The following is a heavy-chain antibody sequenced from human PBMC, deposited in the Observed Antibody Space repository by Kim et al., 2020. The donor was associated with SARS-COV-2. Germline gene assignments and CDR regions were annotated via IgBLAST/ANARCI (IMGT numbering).Heavy chain of an antibody. V-gene: IGHV1-69*13. CDR2: IIPIFGTA. D-gene: IGHD3-22*01. Sequence: SVKVSCKASGGTFSSYAISWVRQAPGQGLEWMGGIIPIFGTANYAQKFQGRVTITADESTSTAYMELSSLRSEDTAVYYCARDLYYYDSSGYYDWFDPWGQGTLVTVSS. J-gene: IGHJ5*02. CDR3: ARDLYYYDSSGYYDWFDP. CDR1: GGTFSSYA.